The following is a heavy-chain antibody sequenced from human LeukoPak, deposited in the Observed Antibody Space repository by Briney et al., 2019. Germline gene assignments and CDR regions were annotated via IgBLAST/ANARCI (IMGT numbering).Heavy chain of an antibody. D-gene: IGHD3-16*02. CDR1: GGSISSSSYY. CDR2: IYYSGST. J-gene: IGHJ4*02. Sequence: SETLSLTCTVSGGSISSSSYYWGWIRQPPGKRLEWIGSIYYSGSTYYNPSLKSRVTISVDTSKNQFSLKLISVIAADTAVYYCARRPPFMITFGGVIAPSYYFDYWGQGTLVTVSS. V-gene: IGHV4-39*01. CDR3: ARRPPFMITFGGVIAPSYYFDY.